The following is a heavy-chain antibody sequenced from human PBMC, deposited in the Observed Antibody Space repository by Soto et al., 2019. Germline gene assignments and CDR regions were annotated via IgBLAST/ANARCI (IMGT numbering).Heavy chain of an antibody. CDR3: ANEYLDY. D-gene: IGHD2-15*01. CDR1: GFTFSDYG. Sequence: LRLSCAASGFTFSDYGMHWVRQAPGKGLEWVAVISKDGSNKYHADSVKGRFTISRDNSQNTLSLQMNSLRVGDTAVYYCANEYLDYWGQGTLVTAPQ. CDR2: ISKDGSNK. V-gene: IGHV3-30*18. J-gene: IGHJ4*02.